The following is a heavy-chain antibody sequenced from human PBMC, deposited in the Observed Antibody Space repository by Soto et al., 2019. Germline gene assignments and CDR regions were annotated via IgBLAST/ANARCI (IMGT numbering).Heavy chain of an antibody. J-gene: IGHJ1*01. CDR2: MSVYDGNT. D-gene: IGHD3-16*02. V-gene: IGHV1-18*01. CDR1: GYKFTNYY. CDR3: ARHGSF. Sequence: ASVKVSCKASGYKFTNYYIAWVRQAPGQGLEWMGSMSVYDGNTDYEQKFQDRVVMTTDTSTTTAYMELRRLRSDDSAVYYCARHGSFWGQGALVTVSS.